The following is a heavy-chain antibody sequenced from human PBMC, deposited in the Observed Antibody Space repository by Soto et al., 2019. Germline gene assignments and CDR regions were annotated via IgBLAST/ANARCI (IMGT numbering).Heavy chain of an antibody. V-gene: IGHV3-66*01. J-gene: IGHJ6*02. CDR3: ARENYYYGMDV. CDR2: INAGGTT. Sequence: GGSLILSCAASGFPVGLNFMTWVRPAPGKGLGWVSVINAGGTTYYADSVKGRFSISRDDSKNTLYLQMNRLRAEDTAVYYCARENYYYGMDVWGQGTTVTVSS. CDR1: GFPVGLNF.